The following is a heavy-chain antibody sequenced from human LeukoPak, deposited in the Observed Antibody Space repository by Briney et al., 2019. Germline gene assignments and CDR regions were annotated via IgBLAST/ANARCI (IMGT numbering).Heavy chain of an antibody. Sequence: QPGGSLRLSCAASGFTFSSYAMSWVRQAQGKGLEWVSAISGSGGSTYYADSVKGRFTISRDNSKNTLYLQMNSLRAEDTAVYYCAKDHRQWLVRGGADYWGQGTLVTVSS. CDR3: AKDHRQWLVRGGADY. J-gene: IGHJ4*02. D-gene: IGHD6-19*01. CDR1: GFTFSSYA. CDR2: ISGSGGST. V-gene: IGHV3-23*01.